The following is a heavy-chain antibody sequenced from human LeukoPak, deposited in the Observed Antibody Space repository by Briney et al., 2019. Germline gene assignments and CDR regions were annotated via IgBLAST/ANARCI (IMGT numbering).Heavy chain of an antibody. V-gene: IGHV4-59*01. CDR1: GGTISRYY. CDR3: ARDRRRDLLHAFDI. D-gene: IGHD1-26*01. J-gene: IGHJ3*02. CDR2: IDYSGST. Sequence: SETLSLTCTVSGGTISRYYWSWIRQPPGKGLEWIAYIDYSGSTNYNPSLKSRLTISLDASKNQFSLKLSSVTAADTAVYFCARDRRRDLLHAFDIWGQGTMVTVSS.